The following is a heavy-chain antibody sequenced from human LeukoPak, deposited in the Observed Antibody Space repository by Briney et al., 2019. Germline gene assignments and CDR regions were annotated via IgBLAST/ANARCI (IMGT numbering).Heavy chain of an antibody. CDR2: IYYSGNT. D-gene: IGHD5-18*01. V-gene: IGHV4-59*08. J-gene: IGHJ5*02. CDR3: ASQLWPRSGWFDP. Sequence: SETLSLTCTVSGDSISNYYWSWIRQPPGKGLEWSGYIYYSGNTNYNPSLKSRVTISVDTSKNQFSLKLSSVTAADTAVYYCASQLWPRSGWFDPWGQGTLVTVSS. CDR1: GDSISNYY.